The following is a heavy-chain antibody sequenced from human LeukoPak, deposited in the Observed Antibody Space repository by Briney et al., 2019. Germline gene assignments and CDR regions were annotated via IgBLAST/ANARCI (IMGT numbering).Heavy chain of an antibody. D-gene: IGHD2-15*01. CDR1: GFTFSTYN. V-gene: IGHV3-30*02. Sequence: PGGSLRLSCAASGFTFSTYNMNWVRQAPGKGLEWVTFIQYDGSNKYYADSVKGRFTISRDNSKNTLYLQMNSLRAEDTAVYYCAKDFALLGYCSGGTCHAGDSWGQGTLVTVSS. CDR2: IQYDGSNK. CDR3: AKDFALLGYCSGGTCHAGDS. J-gene: IGHJ4*02.